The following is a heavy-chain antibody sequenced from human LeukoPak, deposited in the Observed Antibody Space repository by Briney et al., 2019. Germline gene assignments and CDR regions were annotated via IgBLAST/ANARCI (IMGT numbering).Heavy chain of an antibody. CDR2: MSQSGST. V-gene: IGHV4-30-2*01. CDR1: GGSISSGGYF. J-gene: IGHJ6*02. D-gene: IGHD3-10*01. CDR3: ARDRGSGSYYYGMDV. Sequence: SQTLSLTCTVSGGSISSGGYFWTWIRQPPGKGLEWIGYMSQSGSTYYNPSLKSRVTISVDTSKSQFSLKLTSVTAADTAVYYCARDRGSGSYYYGMDVWGQGTTVTVSS.